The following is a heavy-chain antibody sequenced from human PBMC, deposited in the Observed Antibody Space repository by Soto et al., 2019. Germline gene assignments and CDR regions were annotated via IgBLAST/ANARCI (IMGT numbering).Heavy chain of an antibody. CDR3: ARDLCPLGSGSACPLYGLDI. D-gene: IGHD3-10*01. CDR1: GYTFTGHY. V-gene: IGHV1-2*02. J-gene: IGHJ6*02. CDR2: LNSDHGGT. Sequence: QVQLVQSGAQVKPPGASVKVSCKASGYTFTGHYMHWVRQVSGKRLEHLGWLNSDHGGTYYAPKFQGRVTFARDTSTSTAYMELSGLQSDDTAVYFCARDLCPLGSGSACPLYGLDIWGQGTTVVVS.